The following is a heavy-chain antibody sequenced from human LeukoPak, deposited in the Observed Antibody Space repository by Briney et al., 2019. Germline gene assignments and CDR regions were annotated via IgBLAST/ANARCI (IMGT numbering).Heavy chain of an antibody. CDR1: GFTFSSYA. D-gene: IGHD3-10*01. CDR3: ARFGEYIWAWFDP. Sequence: GSLRLSCAASGFTFSSYAMSWVRQAPGKGLEWVSAISGSGGSTYYADSVKGRFTISRDNAKNSLYLQMNSLRAEDTAVYYCARFGEYIWAWFDPWGQGTLVTVSS. V-gene: IGHV3-23*01. J-gene: IGHJ5*02. CDR2: ISGSGGST.